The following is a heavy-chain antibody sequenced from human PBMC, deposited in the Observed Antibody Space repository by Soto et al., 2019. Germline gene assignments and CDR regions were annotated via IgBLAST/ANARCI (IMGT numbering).Heavy chain of an antibody. J-gene: IGHJ4*02. CDR3: PKPRGIVAQRTSHFDN. D-gene: IGHD3-10*01. CDR2: ISYDGINK. Sequence: GGSLRLSCAASGLTFSSYGWHWVRHTQDKGLGWMAVISYDGINKYYADPGKGRFTISRDNSKNTLYLQRNSLPAEDTAVYYCPKPRGIVAQRTSHFDNWGQGTLVTVSS. CDR1: GLTFSSYG. V-gene: IGHV3-30*18.